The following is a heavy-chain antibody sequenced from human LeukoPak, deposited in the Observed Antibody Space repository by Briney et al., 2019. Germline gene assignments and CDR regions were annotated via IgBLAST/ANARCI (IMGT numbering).Heavy chain of an antibody. CDR2: IYYTGIT. CDR1: GGSISSGTHY. D-gene: IGHD3-16*01. CDR3: AASSRVTLGRF. Sequence: SETLSLTCTVSGGSISSGTHYYNWIRQHPGKGLEWIGYIYYTGITSYDPSLKSRVTMSVDTSMNQVSLKVTSLTAADTAVYYCAASSRVTLGRFWGQGALVTVSS. V-gene: IGHV4-31*03. J-gene: IGHJ4*02.